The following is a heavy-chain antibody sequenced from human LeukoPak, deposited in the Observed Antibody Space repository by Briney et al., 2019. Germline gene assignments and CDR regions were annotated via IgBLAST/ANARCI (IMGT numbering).Heavy chain of an antibody. D-gene: IGHD5-18*01. CDR1: GGSFSGYY. J-gene: IGHJ4*02. CDR2: INHSGST. V-gene: IGHV4-34*01. CDR3: AMVGTAMVNTY. Sequence: PSETLSLTCAVYGGSFSGYYWSWIRQPPGKGLEWIGEINHSGSTNYNPSLKSRVTISVDTSKNQFSLKLSSVTAADTAVYYCAMVGTAMVNTYWGQGTLVTVSS.